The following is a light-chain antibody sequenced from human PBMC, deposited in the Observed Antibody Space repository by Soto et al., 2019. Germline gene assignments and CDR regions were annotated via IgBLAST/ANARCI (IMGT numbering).Light chain of an antibody. J-gene: IGLJ1*01. CDR2: GNT. CDR3: QTYDSSLSSYV. CDR1: SSNIGAGSD. Sequence: QSVLTQPPSISGAPGQRVTISCTGSSSNIGAGSDVHWYHQLPGTAPKLLIYGNTNRPSGVPDRFSGSKSGTSASLAIAGLQTEDEGDYYCQTYDSSLSSYVFGTGTKVTVL. V-gene: IGLV1-40*01.